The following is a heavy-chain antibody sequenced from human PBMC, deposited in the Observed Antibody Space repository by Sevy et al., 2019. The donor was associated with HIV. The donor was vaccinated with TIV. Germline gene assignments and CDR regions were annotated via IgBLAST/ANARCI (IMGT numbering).Heavy chain of an antibody. Sequence: GGSLRLSCAASGFTFGSYSMHWVRQAPGKGLEWVASISPDGRKINYADSVKGRFTISRDTAKNTQLLQMNSLRPEATAVYYYAKACYRDYYDSSGYETEWGQGTLVTVSS. CDR3: AKACYRDYYDSSGYETE. CDR2: ISPDGRKI. J-gene: IGHJ4*02. D-gene: IGHD3-22*01. CDR1: GFTFGSYS. V-gene: IGHV3-30*04.